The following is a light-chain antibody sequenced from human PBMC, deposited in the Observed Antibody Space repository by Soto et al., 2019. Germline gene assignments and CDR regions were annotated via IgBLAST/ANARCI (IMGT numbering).Light chain of an antibody. CDR2: DAS. J-gene: IGKJ1*01. Sequence: AIRMTQSPSSFSASTGDRVSITCRATQDIGTYLAWYQQIPGKAPKLLIYDASTLQTGVPSRFSGSGSGTEFTLTISSLQPDDFATYYCQQYNSYPWTFGQGTKV. V-gene: IGKV1-8*01. CDR1: QDIGTY. CDR3: QQYNSYPWT.